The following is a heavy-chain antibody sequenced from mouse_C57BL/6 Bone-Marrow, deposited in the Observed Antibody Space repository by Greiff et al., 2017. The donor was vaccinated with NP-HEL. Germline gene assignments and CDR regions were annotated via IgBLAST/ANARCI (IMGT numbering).Heavy chain of an antibody. Sequence: QVQLQQSGAELVKPGASVKISCKASGYAFSSYWMNWVKQRPGKGLEWIGQIYPGDGDTNYNGKFKGKATLTADKSSSTAYMQLSSLTSEDSAVYYCARGWWLRYWYFDVWGTGTTVTVSS. CDR2: IYPGDGDT. CDR3: ARGWWLRYWYFDV. CDR1: GYAFSSYW. V-gene: IGHV1-80*01. D-gene: IGHD2-3*01. J-gene: IGHJ1*03.